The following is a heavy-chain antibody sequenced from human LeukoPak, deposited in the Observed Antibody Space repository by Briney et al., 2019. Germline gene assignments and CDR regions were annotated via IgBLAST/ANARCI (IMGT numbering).Heavy chain of an antibody. CDR2: IFPDDSDT. CDR3: ATRSGGRFSYYYGMDV. V-gene: IGHV5-51*01. D-gene: IGHD2-15*01. CDR1: GYSFTSNW. Sequence: GESLKISCKGSGYSFTSNWIGWVRQMPGKGLEWMGIIFPDDSDTRYNPSFRGQVTISADKSITTAYLQWNSLKASDTAVYYCATRSGGRFSYYYGMDVWGQGTTVTVS. J-gene: IGHJ6*02.